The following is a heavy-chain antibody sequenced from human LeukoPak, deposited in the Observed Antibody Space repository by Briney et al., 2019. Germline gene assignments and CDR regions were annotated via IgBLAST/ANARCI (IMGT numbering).Heavy chain of an antibody. CDR3: AKDMRDTAMALRWFDP. J-gene: IGHJ5*02. V-gene: IGHV3-30*18. D-gene: IGHD5-18*01. CDR2: ITINGRER. CDR1: GFIFRNYG. Sequence: GGSLRLSCAASGFIFRNYGMQWVRHAPGKGLERVAVITINGRERDYDDSVTDRFANSHDNSKNTLYLLLNSRRCDHTPVYYCAKDMRDTAMALRWFDPCGQGSLVTVSS.